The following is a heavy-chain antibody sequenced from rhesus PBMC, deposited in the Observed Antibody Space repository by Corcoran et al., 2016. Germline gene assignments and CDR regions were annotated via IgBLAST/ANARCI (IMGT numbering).Heavy chain of an antibody. Sequence: QLQLQESGPGLVKPPETLSLTCAVSGGSFRGYYWSWIRQTPGKGLEWIGSIDGNIAVTKYNPSLKSRVTISKDTSKNQFSLKLGSVTAADTAVYYCARHRELEDGLDSWGQGVVVTVSS. CDR3: ARHRELEDGLDS. CDR2: IDGNIAVT. J-gene: IGHJ6*01. V-gene: IGHV4-81*01. D-gene: IGHD1-1*01. CDR1: GGSFRGYY.